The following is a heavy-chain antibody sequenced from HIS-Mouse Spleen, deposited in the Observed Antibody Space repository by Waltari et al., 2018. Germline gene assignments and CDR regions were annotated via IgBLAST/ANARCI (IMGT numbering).Heavy chain of an antibody. D-gene: IGHD6-13*01. V-gene: IGHV4-39*07. CDR3: AREIPYSSSWYDWYFDL. CDR1: GGSISSSSYY. J-gene: IGHJ2*01. CDR2: IYYSGGT. Sequence: QLQLQESGPGLVKPSETLSLTCTVSGGSISSSSYYWGWIRQPPGKGLEWIGSIYYSGGTYYNPDLKSRVTISVDPSKNQFSLKLSSVTAADTAVYYCAREIPYSSSWYDWYFDLWGRGTLVTVSS.